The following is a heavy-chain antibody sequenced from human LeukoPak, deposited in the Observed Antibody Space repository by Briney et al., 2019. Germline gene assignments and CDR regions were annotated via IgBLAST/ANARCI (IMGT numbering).Heavy chain of an antibody. D-gene: IGHD4-23*01. CDR2: INPSGGST. CDR3: ARDNSVEDTAWWFDP. CDR1: GYTFTSYY. J-gene: IGHJ5*02. Sequence: ASVTVSCKASGYTFTSYYMHWVRQAPGQGLEWMGIINPSGGSTSYAQKFQGRVTMTRDMSTSTDYMELSSLRSGDTAVYYCARDNSVEDTAWWFDPWGQGTLVTVSS. V-gene: IGHV1-46*01.